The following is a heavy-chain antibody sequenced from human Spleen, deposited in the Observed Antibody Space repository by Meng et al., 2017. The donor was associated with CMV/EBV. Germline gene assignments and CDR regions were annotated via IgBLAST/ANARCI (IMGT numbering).Heavy chain of an antibody. CDR3: ARDIASVGPFGLDV. D-gene: IGHD6-13*01. Sequence: GESLKISCAASGFTFSSYAMSWVRQAPGKGLEWVSAISGSDGNTYYADSVKGRFTISRDNSKNTLSLQMNSLRPEDTALYYCARDIASVGPFGLDVWGQGTTVTVSS. CDR2: ISGSDGNT. J-gene: IGHJ6*02. V-gene: IGHV3-23*01. CDR1: GFTFSSYA.